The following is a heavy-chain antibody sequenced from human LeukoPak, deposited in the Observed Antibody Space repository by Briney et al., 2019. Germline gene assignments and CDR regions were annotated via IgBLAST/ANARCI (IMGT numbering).Heavy chain of an antibody. J-gene: IGHJ6*03. D-gene: IGHD6-19*01. CDR1: GDSVSSNSAA. V-gene: IGHV6-1*01. CDR2: TYYRSKWYN. CDR3: ARHLVAGTIYYYYYMDV. Sequence: SQTLSLTCAISGDSVSSNSAAWNWIRQSPSRGLEWLGRTYYRSKWYNDYAVSVKSRITINPDTSKNQFSLKLSSVTAADTAVYYCARHLVAGTIYYYYYMDVWGKGTTVTVSS.